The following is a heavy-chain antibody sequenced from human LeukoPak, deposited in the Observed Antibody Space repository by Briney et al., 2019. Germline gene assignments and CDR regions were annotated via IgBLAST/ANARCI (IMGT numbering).Heavy chain of an antibody. CDR2: ISSSSYI. J-gene: IGHJ6*02. Sequence: PGGSLRLSCAASGFTFSSYSMNWVRQAPGKGLEWVSSISSSSYIYYADSVKGRFTISRDNAKNSLYLQMNSLRAEDTAVYYCARVKGTGCMDVWGQGTTVTVSS. CDR1: GFTFSSYS. V-gene: IGHV3-21*01. CDR3: ARVKGTGCMDV.